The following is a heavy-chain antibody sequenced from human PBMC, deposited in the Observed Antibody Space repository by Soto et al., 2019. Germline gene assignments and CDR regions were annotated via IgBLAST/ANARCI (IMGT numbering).Heavy chain of an antibody. CDR1: GDSVSSNSAA. Sequence: LSLTCAISGDSVSSNSAAWNWIRQSPSRGLEWLGRTYYRSKWYNDYAVSVKSRITINPDTSKNQFSLQLNSVTPEDTAVYYCARAKKDIVLMVYAYYYYYYMDVWGKGTTVTVSS. CDR3: ARAKKDIVLMVYAYYYYYYMDV. CDR2: TYYRSKWYN. D-gene: IGHD2-8*01. J-gene: IGHJ6*03. V-gene: IGHV6-1*01.